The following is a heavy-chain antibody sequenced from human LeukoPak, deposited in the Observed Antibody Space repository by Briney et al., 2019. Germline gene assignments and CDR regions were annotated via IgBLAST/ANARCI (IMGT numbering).Heavy chain of an antibody. J-gene: IGHJ4*02. CDR1: GGSISSYY. D-gene: IGHD1-26*01. Sequence: PSETLSLTCTVSGGSISSYYWSWIRQPPGKGLEWIGYIYYSGSTNYKPSLKSRVTISVDTSKNQFSLKLSSVTAADTAVYYCARDLGGKVTIDYWGQGTLVTVSS. CDR3: ARDLGGKVTIDY. CDR2: IYYSGST. V-gene: IGHV4-59*01.